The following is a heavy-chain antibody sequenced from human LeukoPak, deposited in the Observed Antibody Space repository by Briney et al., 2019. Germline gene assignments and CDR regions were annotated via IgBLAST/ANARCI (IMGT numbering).Heavy chain of an antibody. J-gene: IGHJ6*02. CDR1: GFTFSSYA. D-gene: IGHD6-13*01. CDR2: ISGSGGST. CDR3: AKDHHRYSSSWNYGMDV. V-gene: IGHV3-23*01. Sequence: GRSLRLSCAASGFTFSSYAMSWVRQAPGKGLEWVSAISGSGGSTYYADSVKGRFTISRDNSKNTLYLQMNSLRAEDTAVYYCAKDHHRYSSSWNYGMDVWGQGTTVTVSS.